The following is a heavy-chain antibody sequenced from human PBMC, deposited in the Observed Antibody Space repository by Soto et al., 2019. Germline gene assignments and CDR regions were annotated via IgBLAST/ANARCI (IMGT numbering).Heavy chain of an antibody. V-gene: IGHV1-8*01. CDR3: EREKTSYGMDV. Sequence: QVQLVQSGAEVKKPGASVKVSCKASGYTFTSYDINWVRQATGQGLEGMGWMNPNSGNTGYAQKFQGRVTMTRNTSISTAYMELRSLRSEATAVYYCEREKTSYGMDVWGQGTTVTVSS. CDR2: MNPNSGNT. J-gene: IGHJ6*02. CDR1: GYTFTSYD.